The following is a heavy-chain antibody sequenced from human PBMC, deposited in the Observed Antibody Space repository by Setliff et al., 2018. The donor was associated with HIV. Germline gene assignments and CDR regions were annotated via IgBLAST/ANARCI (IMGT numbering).Heavy chain of an antibody. CDR2: ISSSGST. CDR3: ARDPYCSGDGCFRYYQH. CDR1: NVSINSYY. D-gene: IGHD2-15*01. J-gene: IGHJ1*01. V-gene: IGHV4-4*07. Sequence: SETLSLTCTVSNVSINSYYWSWIRQPAGRALEWIGRISSSGSTNYNPSLKSRVKMSIDTCKNQFSLKLSSVTAADTAVYFCARDPYCSGDGCFRYYQHWGRGTLGTVSS.